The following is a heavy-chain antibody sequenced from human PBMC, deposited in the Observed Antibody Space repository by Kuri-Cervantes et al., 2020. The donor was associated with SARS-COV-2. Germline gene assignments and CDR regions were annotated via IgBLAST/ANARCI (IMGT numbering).Heavy chain of an antibody. V-gene: IGHV1-69*13. J-gene: IGHJ6*02. CDR2: IIPIFGTA. CDR3: ARAGVAGYSSGWNPYYYYGMDV. D-gene: IGHD6-19*01. CDR1: GGTFSSYA. Sequence: SVKVSCKASGGTFSSYAISWVRQAPGQGLEWMGGIIPIFGTANYAQKFQGRVTFTADESTSTAYMELSSLRSEDTAVYYCARAGVAGYSSGWNPYYYYGMDVWGQGTTVTVSS.